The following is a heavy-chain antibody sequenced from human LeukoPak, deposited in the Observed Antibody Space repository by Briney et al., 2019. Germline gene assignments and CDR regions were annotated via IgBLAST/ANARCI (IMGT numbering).Heavy chain of an antibody. V-gene: IGHV1-18*01. CDR3: ARGRAARLYNWFDP. D-gene: IGHD6-6*01. Sequence: ASVKVSCKASGYTFTSYGVSWVRQAPGQGLEWMGWISAYNGNTNYAQKLQGRVTMTTDTSTSTAYMELRSLRSDDTAVYYCARGRAARLYNWFDPWGQGTLVTVSS. CDR2: ISAYNGNT. CDR1: GYTFTSYG. J-gene: IGHJ5*02.